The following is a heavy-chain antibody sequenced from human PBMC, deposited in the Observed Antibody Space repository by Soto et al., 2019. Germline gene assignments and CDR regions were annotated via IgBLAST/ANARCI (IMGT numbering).Heavy chain of an antibody. J-gene: IGHJ4*02. CDR3: ARGIAVAGTRYFDY. CDR1: GGSISSYY. D-gene: IGHD6-19*01. V-gene: IGHV4-59*01. CDR2: TYYSGST. Sequence: PSETLSLTCTVSGGSISSYYWSWIRQPPGKGLEWIGYTYYSGSTNYNPSLKSRVTISVDTSKNQFSLKLSSVTAADTAVYYCARGIAVAGTRYFDYWGQGTLVTVSS.